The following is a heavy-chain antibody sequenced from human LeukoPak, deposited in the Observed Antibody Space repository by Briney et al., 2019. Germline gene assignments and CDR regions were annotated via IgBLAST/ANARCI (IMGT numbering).Heavy chain of an antibody. Sequence: GGSLRLSCAASGFTFSSYSMSWVRQAPGKGLEWVSSISGIDDYTYYAESVKGRFTISRDNSRGTLYLQLNSLRAEDTAVYYCAKDGRGYNYADFEYWGQGTLVTVSS. CDR3: AKDGRGYNYADFEY. CDR2: ISGIDDYT. V-gene: IGHV3-23*01. CDR1: GFTFSSYS. D-gene: IGHD5-18*01. J-gene: IGHJ4*02.